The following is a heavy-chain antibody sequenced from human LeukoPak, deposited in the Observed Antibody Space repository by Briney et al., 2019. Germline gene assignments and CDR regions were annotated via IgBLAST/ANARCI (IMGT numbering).Heavy chain of an antibody. V-gene: IGHV3-23*01. J-gene: IGHJ5*02. Sequence: GSLRLSCAASGFTFSSYAMSWVRQAPGKGLEWVSAISGSGGSTYYADSVKGRFTISRDNSKNTLYLQMNSLRAEDTAVYYCAKNGGTRSSWYLDWFDPWGQGTLVTVSS. CDR2: ISGSGGST. D-gene: IGHD6-13*01. CDR1: GFTFSSYA. CDR3: AKNGGTRSSWYLDWFDP.